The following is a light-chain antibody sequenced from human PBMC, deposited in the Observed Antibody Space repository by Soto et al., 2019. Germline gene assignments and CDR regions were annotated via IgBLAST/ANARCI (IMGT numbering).Light chain of an antibody. Sequence: EIVLTHSPGTLSLSPVERVTLSFSSSQSVTSSYLAWFQQKPGQAPRLLIYGASSRATGIPDRFSGSGSGTDFSLTISRLEPEDFAVYHCQQYGSSPITFGQGTRLEIK. CDR2: GAS. CDR1: QSVTSSY. V-gene: IGKV3-20*01. J-gene: IGKJ5*01. CDR3: QQYGSSPIT.